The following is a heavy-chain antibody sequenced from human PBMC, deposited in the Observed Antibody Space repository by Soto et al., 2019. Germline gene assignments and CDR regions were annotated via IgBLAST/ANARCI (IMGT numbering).Heavy chain of an antibody. V-gene: IGHV3-30-3*01. CDR3: ARDHVVVAATFRASYYGMDV. CDR1: GFTFSSYA. CDR2: ISYDGSNK. D-gene: IGHD2-15*01. Sequence: QVQLVESGGGVVQPGRSLRLSCAASGFTFSSYAMHWVRQAPGKGLEWVAVISYDGSNKYYADSVKGRFTISRDNSKNTLYLQMNSLRAEDTAVYYCARDHVVVAATFRASYYGMDVWGQATTVTVSS. J-gene: IGHJ6*02.